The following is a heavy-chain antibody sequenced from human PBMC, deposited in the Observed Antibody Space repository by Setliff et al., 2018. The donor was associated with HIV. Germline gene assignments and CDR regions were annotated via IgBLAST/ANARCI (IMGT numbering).Heavy chain of an antibody. Sequence: SETLSLTCTVSGGSISSHYWSWIRQPPGKGLEWIGSIYYSGSTNYNPSLKSRVTISVDTSKNQFSLKLSSVTAADTAVYYCARALLQGMVTAVGPRDHCLDPWGHGTRVTVSS. CDR2: IYYSGST. CDR1: GGSISSHY. V-gene: IGHV4-59*11. J-gene: IGHJ5*02. CDR3: ARALLQGMVTAVGPRDHCLDP. D-gene: IGHD2-21*02.